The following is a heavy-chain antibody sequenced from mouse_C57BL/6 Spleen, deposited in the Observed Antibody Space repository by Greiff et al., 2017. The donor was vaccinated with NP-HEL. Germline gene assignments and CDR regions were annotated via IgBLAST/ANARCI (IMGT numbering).Heavy chain of an antibody. Sequence: QVQLQQPGAELVKPGASVKLSCKASGYTFTSYWMQWVKQRPGQGLEWIGEIDPSDSYTNYNQKFKGKATLTVDTSSSTAYTQLSSLTSEDSAVYYCARGQLRLRKNFDYWGQGTTLTVSS. J-gene: IGHJ2*01. V-gene: IGHV1-50*01. CDR2: IDPSDSYT. CDR3: ARGQLRLRKNFDY. D-gene: IGHD3-2*02. CDR1: GYTFTSYW.